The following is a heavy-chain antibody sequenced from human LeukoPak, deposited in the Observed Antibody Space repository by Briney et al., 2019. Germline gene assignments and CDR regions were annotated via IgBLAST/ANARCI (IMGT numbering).Heavy chain of an antibody. V-gene: IGHV3-66*01. D-gene: IGHD3-22*01. CDR2: IYSGGST. Sequence: PGGSLRLSCAASGFTVSSNYMSWVRQAPGKGLEWVSVIYSGGSTYYADSVKGRFTISRDNSKNTLYLQMNSLRAEDTAVYYCARDFTYYYDSSGSDAFDIWGQGTMVTVSS. CDR3: ARDFTYYYDSSGSDAFDI. CDR1: GFTVSSNY. J-gene: IGHJ3*02.